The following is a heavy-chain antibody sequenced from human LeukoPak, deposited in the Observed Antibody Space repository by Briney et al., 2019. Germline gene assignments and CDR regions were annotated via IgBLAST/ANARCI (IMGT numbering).Heavy chain of an antibody. CDR3: AKVGGGYCSGGSCYSVGGY. CDR2: ISAGGGST. J-gene: IGHJ4*02. Sequence: GSLRLSCAASGFTFSSDAMTWVRQAPGKGLEWVSDISAGGGSTHYADSVKGRFTTSRDNSENTLYLQMNSLRAEDTAVYYCAKVGGGYCSGGSCYSVGGYWGQGTLVTVSS. D-gene: IGHD2-15*01. CDR1: GFTFSSDA. V-gene: IGHV3-23*01.